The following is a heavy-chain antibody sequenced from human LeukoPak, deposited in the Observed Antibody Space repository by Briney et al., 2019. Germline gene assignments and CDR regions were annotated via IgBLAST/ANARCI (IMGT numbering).Heavy chain of an antibody. CDR1: QFTFRNYE. CDR2: TGSSTI. D-gene: IGHD3-22*01. V-gene: IGHV3-48*03. Sequence: GGFLRLTCTISQFTFRNYEVNWVRQAPGKGLEWISFTGSSTIQYADSVTGRFTISRDNAKNSLYLQMNSLRVEDTAVYYCASSKWFYFDSWGQGTLVTVSS. CDR3: ASSKWFYFDS. J-gene: IGHJ4*02.